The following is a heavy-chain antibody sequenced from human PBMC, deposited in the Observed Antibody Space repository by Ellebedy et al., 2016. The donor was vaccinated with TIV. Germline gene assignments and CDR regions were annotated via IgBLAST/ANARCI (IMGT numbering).Heavy chain of an antibody. CDR1: GFTFSNYW. V-gene: IGHV3-7*03. J-gene: IGHJ4*02. CDR3: ARSRGVSY. CDR2: IKQDGSEK. Sequence: GESLKISCAASGFTFSNYWMTWARQAPGKGPECVANIKQDGSEKYYVDSVKGRFTISRDNAKNSLYLQMNSLRAEDTAVYFCARSRGVSYWGQGTLVTVSS. D-gene: IGHD2-8*01.